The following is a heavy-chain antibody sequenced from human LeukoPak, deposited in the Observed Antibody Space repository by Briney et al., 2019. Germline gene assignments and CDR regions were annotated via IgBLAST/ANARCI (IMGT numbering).Heavy chain of an antibody. V-gene: IGHV4-34*01. D-gene: IGHD2-2*01. CDR2: INHSGST. Sequence: SETLSLTCAVYGGSFSGYYWSWIRQPPGKGLEWIGEINHSGSTNYNPSLKSRVTISVDTSKNQFSLKLSSVTAADTAVYYCARLRDIVVVPAATFDYWGQGTLVTVSS. CDR3: ARLRDIVVVPAATFDY. CDR1: GGSFSGYY. J-gene: IGHJ4*02.